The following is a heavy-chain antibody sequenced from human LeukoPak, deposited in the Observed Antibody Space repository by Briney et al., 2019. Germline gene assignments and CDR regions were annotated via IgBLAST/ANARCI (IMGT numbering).Heavy chain of an antibody. CDR2: IYYSGST. D-gene: IGHD1-7*01. J-gene: IGHJ3*02. Sequence: SETLSLTCTVSGGSISSSSYYWSWIRQPAGKGLEWIGSIYYSGSTYYNPSLKSRVTISVDTSKNQFSLKLSSVTAADTAVYYCARGDWNYVGNAFDIWGQGTMVTVSS. V-gene: IGHV4-39*07. CDR1: GGSISSSSYY. CDR3: ARGDWNYVGNAFDI.